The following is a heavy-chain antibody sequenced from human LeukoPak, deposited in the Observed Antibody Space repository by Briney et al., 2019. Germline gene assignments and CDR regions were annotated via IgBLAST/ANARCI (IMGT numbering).Heavy chain of an antibody. J-gene: IGHJ6*03. Sequence: GGSLRLSCAASGFTFSSHGMHWVRQAPGKGLVWVSRINSDGSSTSYEDSVKGRFTISRDNAKNTLYLQMNSLRVEDTAVYYCARDYGGSMDVWGKGTTVTVSS. D-gene: IGHD4-23*01. V-gene: IGHV3-74*01. CDR1: GFTFSSHG. CDR3: ARDYGGSMDV. CDR2: INSDGSST.